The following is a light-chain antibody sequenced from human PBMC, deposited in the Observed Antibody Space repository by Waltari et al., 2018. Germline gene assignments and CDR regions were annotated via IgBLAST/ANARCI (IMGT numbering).Light chain of an antibody. CDR3: QQYYRTPQT. V-gene: IGKV4-1*01. CDR1: QSVLYSSNNKNY. CDR2: WAS. Sequence: DIVMTQSPDSLAVSLGERATINCKSRQSVLYSSNNKNYLAWYQQKPGHPPKLLIYWASTRESGVPHRFSGSGSGTDFTLTISSLQAEDVAVYYCQQYYRTPQTFGQGTKVEIK. J-gene: IGKJ1*01.